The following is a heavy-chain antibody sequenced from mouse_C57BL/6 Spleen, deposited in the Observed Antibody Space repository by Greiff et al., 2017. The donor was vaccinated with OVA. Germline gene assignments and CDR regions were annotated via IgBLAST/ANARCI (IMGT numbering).Heavy chain of an antibody. CDR2: ISSGSSTI. J-gene: IGHJ4*01. Sequence: EVKLVESGGGLVKPGGSLKLSCAASGFTFSDYGMHWVRQAPDKGLEWVAYISSGSSTIYYADTVKGRFTISRDNAKNTLFLQMTSLRSEDTAMYYCARDGTYYAMDYWGQGTSVTVSS. CDR3: ARDGTYYAMDY. D-gene: IGHD3-3*01. V-gene: IGHV5-17*01. CDR1: GFTFSDYG.